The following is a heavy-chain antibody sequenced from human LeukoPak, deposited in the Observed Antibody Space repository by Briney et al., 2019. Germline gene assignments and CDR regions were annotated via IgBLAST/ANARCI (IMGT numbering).Heavy chain of an antibody. D-gene: IGHD3-16*02. J-gene: IGHJ4*02. CDR3: AMLMITFGGVIVTDY. CDR1: GYTFTSYG. CDR2: ISAYNGNT. Sequence: ASVKVSCKASGYTFTSYGIRWVRQAPGQGLEWMGWISAYNGNTNYAQKVQGRVTMTTDTSTSTAYMELRSLRSDDTAVYYCAMLMITFGGVIVTDYWGQGTLVTVSS. V-gene: IGHV1-18*01.